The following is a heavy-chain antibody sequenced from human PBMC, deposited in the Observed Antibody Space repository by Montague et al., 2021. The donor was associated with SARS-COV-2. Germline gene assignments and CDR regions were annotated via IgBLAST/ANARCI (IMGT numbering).Heavy chain of an antibody. D-gene: IGHD3-10*01. CDR3: ASERIYGSGSYYNTFLCVGY. V-gene: IGHV4-39*01. CDR2: IYYSGST. Sequence: SETLSLTCTVSGGSISSSSYYWGWIRQPPGKGLEWIGSIYYSGSTYYNPSLKSRVTISVDTSKNQFSLKLSSVTAADTAVYYCASERIYGSGSYYNTFLCVGYWGQGTLVTVSS. CDR1: GGSISSSSYY. J-gene: IGHJ4*02.